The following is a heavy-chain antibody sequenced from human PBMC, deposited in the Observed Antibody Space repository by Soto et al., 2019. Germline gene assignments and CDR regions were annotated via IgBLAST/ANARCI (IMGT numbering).Heavy chain of an antibody. CDR2: INLDGSEK. D-gene: IGHD5-18*01. CDR3: ARDGSTSWYSYDYHGMDV. V-gene: IGHV3-7*05. Sequence: EVQLVESGGGLVQPGGSLRLSCAASGFTFRTYWLIWVRQVPGKWLEWVANINLDGSEKNYVDSVKGRFTISRDKARNSLYLQMSSLRAEDTALYYCARDGSTSWYSYDYHGMDVWGQGTTVTVSS. CDR1: GFTFRTYW. J-gene: IGHJ6*02.